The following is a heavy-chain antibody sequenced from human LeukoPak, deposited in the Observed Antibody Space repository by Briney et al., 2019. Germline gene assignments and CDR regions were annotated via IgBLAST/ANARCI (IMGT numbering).Heavy chain of an antibody. CDR3: ARASLRGYSYGYFDY. Sequence: PSETLSLTCTVSGGSISSGDYYWSWIRQPPGKGLEWIGYIYYSGSTNYNPSLKSRVTISVDTSKNQFSLKLSSVTAADTAVYYCARASLRGYSYGYFDYWGQGTLVTVSS. V-gene: IGHV4-61*08. CDR2: IYYSGST. J-gene: IGHJ4*02. D-gene: IGHD5-18*01. CDR1: GGSISSGDYY.